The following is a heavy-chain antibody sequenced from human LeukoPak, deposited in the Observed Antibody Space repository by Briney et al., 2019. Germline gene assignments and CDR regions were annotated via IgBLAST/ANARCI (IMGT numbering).Heavy chain of an antibody. V-gene: IGHV3-23*01. CDR3: AKDIFIAAAGSVWSDGFDY. D-gene: IGHD6-13*01. CDR2: ISGSGGST. Sequence: GGSLRLSCAASGFTFSSYAMGWVRQAPGKGLEWVSAISGSGGSTYYADSVKGRFTISRDNSKNTLYLQMNSLRAEDTAVYYCAKDIFIAAAGSVWSDGFDYWGQGTLVTVSS. CDR1: GFTFSSYA. J-gene: IGHJ4*02.